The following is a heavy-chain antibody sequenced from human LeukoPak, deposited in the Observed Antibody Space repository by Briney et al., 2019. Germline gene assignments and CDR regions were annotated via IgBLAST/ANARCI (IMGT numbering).Heavy chain of an antibody. Sequence: SETLSLTCAVSGGSISSYYWSWIRQPPGKGLEWIGYIYYSGSTNYNPSLKSRVTISVDTSKNQFSLKLSSVTAADTAVYYCARRRGQLLSMYYFDYWGQGTLVTVSS. J-gene: IGHJ4*02. CDR2: IYYSGST. CDR1: GGSISSYY. V-gene: IGHV4-59*08. D-gene: IGHD2-2*01. CDR3: ARRRGQLLSMYYFDY.